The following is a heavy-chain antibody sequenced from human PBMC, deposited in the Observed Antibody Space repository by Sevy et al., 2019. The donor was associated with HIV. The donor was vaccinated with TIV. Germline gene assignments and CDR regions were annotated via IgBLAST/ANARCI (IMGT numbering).Heavy chain of an antibody. CDR3: ARDYCSCTSCYNSGAWFDP. V-gene: IGHV6-1*01. Sequence: KQSQTLSLTCAISGDSVSSNSAAWNWIRQSPSRGLEWLGRTYYRSKWYNDYAVSVKSRITINPDTSKNQFSLQLNSVTPEDTAVYYCARDYCSCTSCYNSGAWFDPWGQGTLVTVSS. CDR2: TYYRSKWYN. CDR1: GDSVSSNSAA. D-gene: IGHD2-2*02. J-gene: IGHJ5*02.